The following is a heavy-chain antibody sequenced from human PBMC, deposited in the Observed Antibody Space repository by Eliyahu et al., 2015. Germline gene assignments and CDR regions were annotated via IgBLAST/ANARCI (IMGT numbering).Heavy chain of an antibody. J-gene: IGHJ4*02. V-gene: IGHV4-34*01. Sequence: QVHLQQWGAGLLKPSETLSLTCAVYGGTFSGYYWSWIRQPPGKGLEWIGEINHSGSXNYNPSVKSRVTISVDTSKNQFSLKLNSVTAADTAVYYCARVRTPTRRIWDYWGRGTLVTVST. CDR1: GGTFSGYY. D-gene: IGHD3-3*02. CDR2: INHSGSX. CDR3: ARVRTPTRRIWDY.